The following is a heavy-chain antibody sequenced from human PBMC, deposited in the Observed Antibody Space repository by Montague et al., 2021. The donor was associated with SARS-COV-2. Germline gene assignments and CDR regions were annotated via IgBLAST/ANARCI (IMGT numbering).Heavy chain of an antibody. CDR2: ISWNSGSR. CDR3: AKDYYFGAFDI. D-gene: IGHD3-10*01. J-gene: IGHJ3*02. CDR1: GFTFGDYA. Sequence: SLRLSCAASGFTFGDYAMHWVRQTPGKGLEWVSGISWNSGSRGYADSVKGRFTIYRDNAKNSLYLQMNSLRTEDTVLYYCAKDYYFGAFDIWGQGTMVTVSS. V-gene: IGHV3-9*01.